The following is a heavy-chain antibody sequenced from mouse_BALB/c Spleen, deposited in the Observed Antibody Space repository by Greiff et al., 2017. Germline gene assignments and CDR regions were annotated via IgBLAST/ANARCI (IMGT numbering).Heavy chain of an antibody. J-gene: IGHJ4*01. D-gene: IGHD1-3*01. V-gene: IGHV1S137*01. CDR2: ISTYYGDA. CDR1: GYTFTDYA. CDR3: ARGVKGYAMDY. Sequence: VKLVESGAELVRPGVSVKISCKGSGYTFTDYAMHWVKQSHAKSLEWIGVISTYYGDASYNQKFKGKATMTVDKSSSTAYMELARLTSEDSAIYYCARGVKGYAMDYWGQGTSVTVSS.